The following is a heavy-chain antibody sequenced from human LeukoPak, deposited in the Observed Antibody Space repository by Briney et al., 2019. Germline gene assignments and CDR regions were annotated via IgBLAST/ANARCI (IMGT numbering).Heavy chain of an antibody. CDR1: GFTYSSYG. Sequence: GGTLRLSCAASGFTYSSYGMSWVRQAPGKGLEWVSAISGSGGSTYYADSVKGRFTISRDNSKNTLYLQMNSLRAEDTAVYYCAKGKRITMIVVGENAFDIWGQGTMVTVSS. CDR3: AKGKRITMIVVGENAFDI. V-gene: IGHV3-23*01. D-gene: IGHD3-22*01. CDR2: ISGSGGST. J-gene: IGHJ3*02.